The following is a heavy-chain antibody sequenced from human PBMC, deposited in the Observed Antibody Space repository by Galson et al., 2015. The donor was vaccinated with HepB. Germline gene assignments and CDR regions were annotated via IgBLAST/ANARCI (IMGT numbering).Heavy chain of an antibody. CDR3: ARHGYYDSSGYSPNPNWYFDL. J-gene: IGHJ2*01. CDR1: GYSFTSYW. D-gene: IGHD3-22*01. Sequence: QSGAEVKKPGESLKISCKGSGYSFTSYWIGWVRQMPGKVLEWMGIIYPGDSDTRYSPSFQGQVTISADKSISTAYLQWSSLKASDTAMYYCARHGYYDSSGYSPNPNWYFDLWGRGTLVTVSS. V-gene: IGHV5-51*01. CDR2: IYPGDSDT.